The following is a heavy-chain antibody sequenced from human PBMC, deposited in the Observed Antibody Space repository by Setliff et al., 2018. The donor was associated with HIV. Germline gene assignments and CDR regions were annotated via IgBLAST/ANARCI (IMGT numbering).Heavy chain of an antibody. CDR2: ISPYSRIT. D-gene: IGHD3-10*01. Sequence: ASVNVSCKASGYSFTSYGIGWVRQAPGQGLEWIGWISPYSRITNYAPKFRDRVTMTTETSTNTAYLEVRSLSSDDTAVYYCARGRNYNSGMDVWGQGTTVTVSS. J-gene: IGHJ6*02. CDR1: GYSFTSYG. V-gene: IGHV1-18*01. CDR3: ARGRNYNSGMDV.